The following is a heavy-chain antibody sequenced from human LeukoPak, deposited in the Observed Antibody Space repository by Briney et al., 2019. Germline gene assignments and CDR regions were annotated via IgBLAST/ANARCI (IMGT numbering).Heavy chain of an antibody. CDR1: GCTFSYYA. CDR3: PKDWVVVVVAATYFDP. J-gene: IGHJ5*02. Sequence: GWSMRLSCAAAGCTFSYYAMSWVRLAAGKGLGWVSVIRGSGGSTYYADSVKGRFTTYKDNSTNTLYLQMHRPTADDTDVYSCPKDWVVVVVAATYFDPWGQGTLVTVSS. V-gene: IGHV3-23*01. CDR2: IRGSGGST. D-gene: IGHD2-15*01.